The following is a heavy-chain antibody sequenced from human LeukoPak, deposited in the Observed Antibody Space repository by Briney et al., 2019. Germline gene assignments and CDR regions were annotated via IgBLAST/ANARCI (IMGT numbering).Heavy chain of an antibody. CDR2: IYSGGST. CDR3: ARGSRYYDFWSGYYRAY. J-gene: IGHJ4*02. V-gene: IGHV3-53*01. D-gene: IGHD3-3*01. Sequence: GGSLRLSCAASGFTVSSNYMSWVRQAPGKGLEWVSVIYSGGSTYYVDSVKGRFTISRDNSKNTLYLQMNSLRAEDTAVYYCARGSRYYDFWSGYYRAYWGQGTLVTVSS. CDR1: GFTVSSNY.